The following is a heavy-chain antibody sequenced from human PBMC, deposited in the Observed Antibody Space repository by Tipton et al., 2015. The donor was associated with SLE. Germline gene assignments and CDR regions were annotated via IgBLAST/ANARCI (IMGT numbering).Heavy chain of an antibody. Sequence: GSLRLSCAASGFTFSDFSMNWVRQAPGKGLEWVSSITGASNYIYYADSVKGRFTISRDNAKNSLYLQMSSLGAADTALYYCVKDYRPWGVIAPYEDAWGQGTLVTVSS. CDR2: ITGASNYI. D-gene: IGHD3-10*01. J-gene: IGHJ4*02. CDR1: GFTFSDFS. CDR3: VKDYRPWGVIAPYEDA. V-gene: IGHV3-21*04.